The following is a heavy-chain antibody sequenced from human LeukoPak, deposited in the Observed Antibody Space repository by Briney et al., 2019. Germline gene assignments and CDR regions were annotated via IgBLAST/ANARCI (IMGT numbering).Heavy chain of an antibody. CDR3: ARGGATVTAHFDY. D-gene: IGHD4-17*01. V-gene: IGHV1-69*01. Sequence: GSSVKVSCKASGGTFSSYAFNWVRQAPGQGLEWMGGIIPIFGTANYAQKFQGRVTITADESTSTAYMELSSLRSEDTAVYYCARGGATVTAHFDYWGQGTLVTVSS. CDR2: IIPIFGTA. CDR1: GGTFSSYA. J-gene: IGHJ4*02.